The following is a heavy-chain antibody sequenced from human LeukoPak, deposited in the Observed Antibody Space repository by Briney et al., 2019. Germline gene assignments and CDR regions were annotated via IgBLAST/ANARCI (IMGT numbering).Heavy chain of an antibody. V-gene: IGHV3-21*01. CDR2: ISITGSVT. Sequence: GGSLRPSCSASGFTSSYFSTNWVRQAPGKGVEWVSSISITGSVTHYAHSVKGRSTISRDNARTSLFLQMHSLRAEDTAVYYCARESRSSFTPFFDYWGRGNLVTVSS. CDR3: ARESRSSFTPFFDY. CDR1: GFTSSYFS. J-gene: IGHJ4*02. D-gene: IGHD6-6*01.